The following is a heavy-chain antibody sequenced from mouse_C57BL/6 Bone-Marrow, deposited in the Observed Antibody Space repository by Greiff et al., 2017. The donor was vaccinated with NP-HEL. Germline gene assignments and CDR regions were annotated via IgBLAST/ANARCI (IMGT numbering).Heavy chain of an antibody. J-gene: IGHJ3*01. CDR1: GFTFSDYG. CDR2: ISNLAYSI. V-gene: IGHV5-15*04. Sequence: EVMLVESGGGLVQPGGSLKLSCAASGFTFSDYGMAWVRQAPRKGPEWVAFISNLAYSIYYADTVTGRCTISRENAKNTLYLEMSRLRSEDTAMYYCARRELGHWFAYWGQGTLVTVSA. CDR3: ARRELGHWFAY. D-gene: IGHD4-1*01.